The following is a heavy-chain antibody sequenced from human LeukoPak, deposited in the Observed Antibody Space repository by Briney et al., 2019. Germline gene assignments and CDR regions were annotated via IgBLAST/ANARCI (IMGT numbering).Heavy chain of an antibody. Sequence: ASVKVSCKSSGYTFTDYYIHWVRQAPGQGLEWMGIINPSGGSTSYPQKFQDRVTMTRDTSTSTVYMELSSLKSDDTAIYYCARGVFGELEKLMFQHWGQGTLVTASS. CDR1: GYTFTDYY. CDR2: INPSGGST. V-gene: IGHV1-46*01. D-gene: IGHD3-10*02. CDR3: ARGVFGELEKLMFQH. J-gene: IGHJ1*01.